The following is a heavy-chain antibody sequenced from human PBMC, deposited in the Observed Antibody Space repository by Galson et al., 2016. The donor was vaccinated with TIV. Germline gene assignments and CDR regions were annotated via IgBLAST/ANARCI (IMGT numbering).Heavy chain of an antibody. J-gene: IGHJ6*02. CDR1: GGSISSSTYY. Sequence: TLSLTCTVSGGSISSSTYYWGWIRQPPGKGLEWIGSMYYSGSSYSNPSLSSLKSRVTISGDTSKNQFSLRVRSVTAADAAVYYCARGGSVTEFFFDFWGQGTTVIVSS. V-gene: IGHV4-39*07. CDR3: ARGGSVTEFFFDF. D-gene: IGHD2-21*02. CDR2: MYYSGSS.